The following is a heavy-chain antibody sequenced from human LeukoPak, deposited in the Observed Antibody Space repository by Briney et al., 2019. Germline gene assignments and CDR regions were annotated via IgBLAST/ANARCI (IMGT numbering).Heavy chain of an antibody. CDR1: GGSTNNYF. CDR2: VNPYGTS. V-gene: IGHV4-4*07. Sequence: SETLSLTCSVSGGSTNNYFWSWIRQSAGKGLEWIGRVNPYGTSNYNPSLKSRVTMSVDTSKNLVSLRLTPLTAADTAVYYCARDRRPRAVAGAYISYGMDVWGQGTTVTVSS. J-gene: IGHJ6*02. D-gene: IGHD6-19*01. CDR3: ARDRRPRAVAGAYISYGMDV.